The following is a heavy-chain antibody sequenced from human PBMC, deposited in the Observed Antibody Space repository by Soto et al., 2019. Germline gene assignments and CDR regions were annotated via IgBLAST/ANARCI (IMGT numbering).Heavy chain of an antibody. CDR2: ISGSGGRR. D-gene: IGHD2-15*01. CDR3: AKAHCSGGSCYSEGPFDY. CDR1: GFTFSSYA. V-gene: IGHV3-23*01. J-gene: IGHJ4*02. Sequence: EVQLLESGGGLVQPGGSLRLSCAASGFTFSSYAMSWVRQAPGKGREWGSAISGSGGRRYYADFVKGRFTIPRDNSKNTPYLQMNSLRADDTAVYYCAKAHCSGGSCYSEGPFDYWGQGTLVTVSS.